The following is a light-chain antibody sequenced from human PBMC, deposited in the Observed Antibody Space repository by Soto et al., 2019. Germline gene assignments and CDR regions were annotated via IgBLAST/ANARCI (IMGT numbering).Light chain of an antibody. CDR2: DVS. CDR3: SSYTTSSTRV. V-gene: IGLV2-14*01. CDR1: SSDVGSYNY. Sequence: QSALTQPASVSGSPGQSITISCTGTSSDVGSYNYVSWYQQHPAKAPKLMIYDVSNRPSGVSNRFSGSKSGNTASLTISGLQSEDDADYYCSSYTTSSTRVFGGGTKRTVL. J-gene: IGLJ3*02.